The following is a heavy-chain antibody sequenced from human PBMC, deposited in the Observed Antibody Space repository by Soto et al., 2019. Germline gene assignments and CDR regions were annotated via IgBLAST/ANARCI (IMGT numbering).Heavy chain of an antibody. V-gene: IGHV3-30-3*01. CDR3: ARDRSEWELMHTTPAFDY. D-gene: IGHD1-26*01. CDR2: ISYDGSNK. Sequence: QVQLVESGGGVVQPGRSLRLSCAASGFTFSSYAMHWVRQAPGKGLEWVAVISYDGSNKYYADSVKGRFTISRDNSKNTLYLQMNSLRAEDTAVYYCARDRSEWELMHTTPAFDYWGQGTLVTVSS. CDR1: GFTFSSYA. J-gene: IGHJ4*02.